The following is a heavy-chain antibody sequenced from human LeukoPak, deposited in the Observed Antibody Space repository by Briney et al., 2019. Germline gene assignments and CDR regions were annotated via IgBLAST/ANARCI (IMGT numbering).Heavy chain of an antibody. CDR3: ARGLVGLYYYYYMDV. V-gene: IGHV3-74*01. Sequence: GGSLRLSCAVSGFTFSNYWMYWVRQAPGKGLVWVSRINTDGSSTTYADSVKGRFTIFRDNAKNTVHLQMNSLRAEDTAVYYCARGLVGLYYYYYMDVWGKGTTVTVSS. CDR2: INTDGSST. CDR1: GFTFSNYW. D-gene: IGHD2-21*01. J-gene: IGHJ6*03.